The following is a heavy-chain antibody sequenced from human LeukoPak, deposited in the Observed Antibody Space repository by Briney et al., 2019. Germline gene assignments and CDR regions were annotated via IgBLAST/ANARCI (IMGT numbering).Heavy chain of an antibody. D-gene: IGHD3-22*01. CDR2: ITSSGDGT. Sequence: GGSLRLSCAASGFTFSIYAMSWVRQAPGKGLQWVSSITSSGDGTYYADSVKGRFTISRDNSENMLCLQMNSLRVEDTAVYFCAKDRPNYYGSNGHYYRRDGDYWGQGTLVTVSS. J-gene: IGHJ4*02. V-gene: IGHV3-23*01. CDR3: AKDRPNYYGSNGHYYRRDGDY. CDR1: GFTFSIYA.